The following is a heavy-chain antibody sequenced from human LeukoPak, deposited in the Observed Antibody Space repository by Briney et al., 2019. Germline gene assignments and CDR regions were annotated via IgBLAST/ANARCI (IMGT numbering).Heavy chain of an antibody. CDR2: INPDSGGT. D-gene: IGHD3-22*01. J-gene: IGHJ3*01. CDR3: ARVGHYDSSVYADDVFDF. CDR1: GYTFTGYY. Sequence: GASVKVSCKASGYTFTGYYMHWVRQAPGLGLEWMGWINPDSGGTNYAQRFQGRVTMTRDTSISTAYMELSRLRSDDTAVYYCARVGHYDSSVYADDVFDFWGQGTMVTVSS. V-gene: IGHV1-2*02.